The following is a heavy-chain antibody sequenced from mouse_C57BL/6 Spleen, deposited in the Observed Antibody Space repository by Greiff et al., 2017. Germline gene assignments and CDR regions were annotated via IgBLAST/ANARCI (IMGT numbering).Heavy chain of an antibody. J-gene: IGHJ1*03. Sequence: EVQLQQSGTVLARPGASVKMSCKTSGYTFTSYWMHWVKQRPGQGLEWIGAIYPGNSDTSYNQKFKGKAKLTAVTSASTAYMELSSLTNEDYAVYYCTREEDGNYEYFDVWGTGTTVTVSS. CDR1: GYTFTSYW. D-gene: IGHD2-1*01. CDR3: TREEDGNYEYFDV. V-gene: IGHV1-5*01. CDR2: IYPGNSDT.